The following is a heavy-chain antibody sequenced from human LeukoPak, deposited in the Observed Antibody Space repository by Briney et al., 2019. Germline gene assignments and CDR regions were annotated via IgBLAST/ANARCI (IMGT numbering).Heavy chain of an antibody. CDR3: ARSRITMIVVVLGDAFDI. Sequence: PSQTLSLTSTVSAGSISSSSYYWGWILQPPGKGLEWIGRTYYSGSTYYNPSLKSRVTISVDTSKNQFSLKLSSVTAADTAVYYCARSRITMIVVVLGDAFDIWGQGTMVTVSS. V-gene: IGHV4-39*01. CDR2: TYYSGST. D-gene: IGHD3-22*01. CDR1: AGSISSSSYY. J-gene: IGHJ3*02.